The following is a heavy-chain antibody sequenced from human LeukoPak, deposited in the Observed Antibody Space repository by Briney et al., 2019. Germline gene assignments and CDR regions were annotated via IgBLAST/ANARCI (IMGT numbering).Heavy chain of an antibody. Sequence: SETLSLTCTVSGGSISSYLWSWIRQPPGKGLEWIGYIYHSGSTNYNPSLKSRVTISVDTSKNQFSLSLTSVIAADTAVYYCARVSGGWYPIDYWGQGTLVTVSS. CDR3: ARVSGGWYPIDY. CDR1: GGSISSYL. D-gene: IGHD6-19*01. V-gene: IGHV4-59*01. J-gene: IGHJ4*02. CDR2: IYHSGST.